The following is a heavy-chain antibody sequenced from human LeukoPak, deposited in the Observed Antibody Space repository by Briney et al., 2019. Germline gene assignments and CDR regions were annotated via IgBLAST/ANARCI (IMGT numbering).Heavy chain of an antibody. D-gene: IGHD3-22*01. J-gene: IGHJ4*02. Sequence: SETLSLTCAVFGGSFSGYSWSWIRQPPGKGLEWIGEFNHSGTTNDNPSLKSRVTISVDTSKNQFSLKLTSVTAADTAVYYCARGYYYDSSGYPYYFDYWGQGTLVTVSS. CDR1: GGSFSGYS. CDR3: ARGYYYDSSGYPYYFDY. CDR2: FNHSGTT. V-gene: IGHV4-34*01.